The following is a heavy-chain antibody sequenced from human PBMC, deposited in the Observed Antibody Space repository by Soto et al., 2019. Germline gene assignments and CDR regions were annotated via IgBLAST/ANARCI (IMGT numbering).Heavy chain of an antibody. D-gene: IGHD1-1*01. V-gene: IGHV1-69*12. Sequence: QFQLVQSGAEVKKPGSSVKVSCKASGGTFSSYAISWVRQAPGQGLEWMGGIIPIFGTANYAQKFQGRVTITADESTSTAYMELSSLRSEDTAVYYCARQNNWNEDYYYYGMDVWGQGTTVTVSS. J-gene: IGHJ6*02. CDR2: IIPIFGTA. CDR1: GGTFSSYA. CDR3: ARQNNWNEDYYYYGMDV.